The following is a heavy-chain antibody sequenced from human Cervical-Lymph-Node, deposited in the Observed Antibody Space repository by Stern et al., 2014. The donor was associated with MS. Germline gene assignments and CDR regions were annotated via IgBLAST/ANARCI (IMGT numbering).Heavy chain of an antibody. Sequence: QVQLQESGPGLVKPSETLSLTCTVSGASISTYYWSWIRQPQGRGLEWVGYAFHTGTTIYNPSLKSRVTISLDTSKNQFSLILRSVTAADTAVYYCARKALSMDHYFDSWGQGALVTVSS. CDR3: ARKALSMDHYFDS. D-gene: IGHD2-2*03. CDR2: AFHTGTT. CDR1: GASISTYY. V-gene: IGHV4-59*01. J-gene: IGHJ4*02.